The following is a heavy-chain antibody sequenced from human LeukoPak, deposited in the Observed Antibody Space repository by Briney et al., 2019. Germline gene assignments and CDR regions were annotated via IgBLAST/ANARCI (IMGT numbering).Heavy chain of an antibody. D-gene: IGHD3-10*01. CDR2: IYHTGST. V-gene: IGHV4-59*01. Sequence: SETLSLTCTVSGAYISSNYWTWIRQPPGKGLEWIAYIYHTGSTKYNPSLKSRLTISVDTSKNQFSLKLSSVTAADTAVYFCARVPTGSYSIDYWGQGTLVTVSS. CDR1: GAYISSNY. CDR3: ARVPTGSYSIDY. J-gene: IGHJ4*02.